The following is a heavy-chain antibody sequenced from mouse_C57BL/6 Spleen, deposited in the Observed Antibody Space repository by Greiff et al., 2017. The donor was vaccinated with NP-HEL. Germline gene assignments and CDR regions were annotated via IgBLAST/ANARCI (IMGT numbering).Heavy chain of an antibody. D-gene: IGHD1-1*01. CDR2: IDPEDGET. Sequence: VQHQQSGAELVKPGASVKLSCTASGFNIKDYYMHWVKQRTEQGLEWIGRIDPEDGETKYAPKFQGKATITADTSSNTAYLQLSSLTSEDTAVYYCAFYYYGSRGYFDVWGTGTTVTVSS. V-gene: IGHV14-2*01. CDR1: GFNIKDYY. CDR3: AFYYYGSRGYFDV. J-gene: IGHJ1*03.